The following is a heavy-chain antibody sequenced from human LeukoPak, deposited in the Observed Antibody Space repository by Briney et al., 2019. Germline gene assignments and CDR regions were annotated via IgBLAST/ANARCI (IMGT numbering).Heavy chain of an antibody. CDR2: ISSSSSYT. Sequence: GGSLRLSCAASGFTSSDYFISWIGQAPGKGLEWASYISSSSSYTNYADSVKGRFTISRDNAKNSLYLQMNSLRAEDTAVYYCARGVNWFDPWGQGTLVTVSS. V-gene: IGHV3-11*06. CDR1: GFTSSDYF. J-gene: IGHJ5*02. CDR3: ARGVNWFDP.